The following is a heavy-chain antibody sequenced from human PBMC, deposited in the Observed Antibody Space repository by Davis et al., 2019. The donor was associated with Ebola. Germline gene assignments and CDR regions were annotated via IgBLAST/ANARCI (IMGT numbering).Heavy chain of an antibody. Sequence: PGGSLRLSCAASGFTFGTYWMSWVRQAPGKGLDWVATMADESEKYYVDSVKGRFTVSRDNAKSSLYLQMNSLRVEDTAVYYCLRLLDHSTEYWGQGTLVTVSS. CDR3: LRLLDHSTEY. CDR1: GFTFGTYW. J-gene: IGHJ4*02. V-gene: IGHV3-7*01. CDR2: MADESEK.